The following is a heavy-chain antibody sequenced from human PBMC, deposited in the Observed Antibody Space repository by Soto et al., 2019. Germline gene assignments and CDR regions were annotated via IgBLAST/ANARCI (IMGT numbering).Heavy chain of an antibody. D-gene: IGHD4-17*01. Sequence: ASVKVSCKASGYTFTSYGISWVRQAPGQGLEWMGWISAYNGNTNYAQKLQGRVTMTTDISTSTAYMELRSLRSDDTAVYYCARVGSDGDLQGYYFDYWGQGTLVTVSS. J-gene: IGHJ4*02. V-gene: IGHV1-18*04. CDR1: GYTFTSYG. CDR2: ISAYNGNT. CDR3: ARVGSDGDLQGYYFDY.